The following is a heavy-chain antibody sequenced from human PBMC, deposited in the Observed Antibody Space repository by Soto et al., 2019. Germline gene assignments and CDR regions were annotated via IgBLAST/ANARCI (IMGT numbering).Heavy chain of an antibody. J-gene: IGHJ4*02. V-gene: IGHV3-74*01. CDR1: GYTFSTYW. D-gene: IGHD3-10*01. Sequence: EVQLVESGGGTVQPGGSLRLSCAASGYTFSTYWMHWVRQAPGKGLVWVSRINPESTTINYADSVRGRFTFSSDNAKHTLSLPMNSVGAEVTAVYYCTRDTYGQYDHWGQGTLVTVSP. CDR3: TRDTYGQYDH. CDR2: INPESTTI.